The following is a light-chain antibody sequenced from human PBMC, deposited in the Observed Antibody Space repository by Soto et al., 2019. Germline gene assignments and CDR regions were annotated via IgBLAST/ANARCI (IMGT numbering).Light chain of an antibody. CDR2: GNS. CDR3: QSDDSSLSGVV. J-gene: IGLJ2*01. Sequence: QSVLTQPPSVSGAPGQRVTISCTGSSSNIGAGYDVHWYQQFPGTAPKLLIYGNSNRPSGVPDRFSGSKSGTSASLAITGLQAEDEADYYCQSDDSSLSGVVFGGGTKVTVL. V-gene: IGLV1-40*01. CDR1: SSNIGAGYD.